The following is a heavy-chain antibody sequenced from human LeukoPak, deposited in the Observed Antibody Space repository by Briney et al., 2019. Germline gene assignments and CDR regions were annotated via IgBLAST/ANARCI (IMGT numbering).Heavy chain of an antibody. CDR2: ISSSSSTI. CDR3: AREQQLGYYYYYYMDV. J-gene: IGHJ6*03. Sequence: GGSLRLSCAASGFTFSSYSMNWVRQAPGKGLEWVSYISSSSSTIYYADSVKGRFTISRDNAKNSLYLQMNSLRAEDTAVYYCAREQQLGYYYYYYMDVWGKGTTATVSS. D-gene: IGHD6-13*01. CDR1: GFTFSSYS. V-gene: IGHV3-48*01.